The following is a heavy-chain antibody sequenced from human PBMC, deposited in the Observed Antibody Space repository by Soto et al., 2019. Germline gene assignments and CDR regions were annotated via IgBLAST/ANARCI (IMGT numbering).Heavy chain of an antibody. J-gene: IGHJ5*02. CDR1: GFTFSTTG. CDR2: ISHDGGVK. D-gene: IGHD6-19*01. V-gene: IGHV3-30*18. Sequence: GGSLRLSCAASGFTFSTTGMHWVRQAPGEGLEWVAMISHDGGVKHYTDSVKGRFTISRDTSNNTVYLQMNSLRPEDTAMYHCAKDLYGAGWYNYLDPWGQGTLVTVSS. CDR3: AKDLYGAGWYNYLDP.